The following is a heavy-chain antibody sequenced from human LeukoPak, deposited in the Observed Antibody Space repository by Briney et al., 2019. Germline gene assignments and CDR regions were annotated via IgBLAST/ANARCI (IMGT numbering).Heavy chain of an antibody. J-gene: IGHJ4*02. CDR3: AREAGKRAFDY. D-gene: IGHD1-26*01. Sequence: GSSVKVSCKASGCTFSSYAISWVRQAPGQGLEWMGGIIPIFGTANYAQKFQGRVTITTDESTSTAYMELSSLRSEDTAVYYGAREAGKRAFDYWGQGTLVTVSS. V-gene: IGHV1-69*05. CDR2: IIPIFGTA. CDR1: GCTFSSYA.